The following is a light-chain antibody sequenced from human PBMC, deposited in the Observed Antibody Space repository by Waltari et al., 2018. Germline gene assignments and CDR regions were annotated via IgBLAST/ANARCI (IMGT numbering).Light chain of an antibody. CDR3: CSYTDRSTMV. CDR2: EVT. V-gene: IGLV2-8*01. J-gene: IGLJ3*02. CDR1: SSDVGAYNF. Sequence: SALTQPPSASGPPGQSVAISCTGTSSDVGAYNFVYWYQQHPGKAPRLMIYEVTKRPSGVPDRFSGSKSGNTASLTVSGLQTEDEADYYCCSYTDRSTMVFGAGTKLTVL.